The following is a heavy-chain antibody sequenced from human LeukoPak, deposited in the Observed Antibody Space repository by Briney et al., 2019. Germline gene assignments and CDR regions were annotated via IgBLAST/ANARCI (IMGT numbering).Heavy chain of an antibody. CDR1: GFRFSGYW. CDR3: ARAAYSSTWYSRYFDL. V-gene: IGHV3-23*01. J-gene: IGHJ2*01. CDR2: ISGGRTST. Sequence: GGSLRLSCVASGFRFSGYWMTWVRQAPGKGLEWVSNISGGRTSTYYADSVKGRFTISRDNSKNTLYLQMNSLRAEDTAVYYCARAAYSSTWYSRYFDLWGRGTLVTVSS. D-gene: IGHD6-13*01.